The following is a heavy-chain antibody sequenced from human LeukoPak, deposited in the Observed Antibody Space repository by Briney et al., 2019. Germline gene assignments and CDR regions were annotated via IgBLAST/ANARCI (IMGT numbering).Heavy chain of an antibody. CDR2: IYYSGST. J-gene: IGHJ6*02. V-gene: IGHV4-59*01. CDR1: GGSISSYY. CDR3: ARDFRIAGPGAYYYYYGMGV. Sequence: SETLSLTCTVSGGSISSYYWSWIRQPPGKGLEWIGYIYYSGSTNYNPSLKSRVTISVDTSKNQFSLKLSSVTAADTAVYYCARDFRIAGPGAYYYYYGMGVWGQGTTVTVSS. D-gene: IGHD6-13*01.